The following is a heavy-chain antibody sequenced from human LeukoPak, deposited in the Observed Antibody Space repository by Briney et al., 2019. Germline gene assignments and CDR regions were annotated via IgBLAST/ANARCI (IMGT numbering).Heavy chain of an antibody. V-gene: IGHV3-15*01. D-gene: IGHD6-19*01. Sequence: KPGGSLRLSCAASGFTFTDVWMSWVRQTPGKGLEWVGRIISKSGGGTTGYAAPVKGRFTISRDDSKNTLYLQMNSLKAEDTAVYYCATHSNVWLLGNWGQGTLVTVSS. CDR1: GFTFTDVW. CDR3: ATHSNVWLLGN. J-gene: IGHJ4*02. CDR2: IISKSGGGTT.